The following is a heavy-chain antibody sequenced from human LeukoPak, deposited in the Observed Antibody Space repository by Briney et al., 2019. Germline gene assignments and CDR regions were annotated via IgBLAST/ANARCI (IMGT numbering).Heavy chain of an antibody. CDR1: GFTVSRNY. CDR2: IYSGGST. CDR3: AKEEHSGSYSI. V-gene: IGHV3-53*01. Sequence: GGSLRLSCAASGFTVSRNYMNWVRQAPGKGLEWVSVIYSGGSTYYADSVKGRFTISRDNSKNTLYLQMDSLRAEDTAVYYCAKEEHSGSYSIWGQGTLVTVSS. J-gene: IGHJ4*02. D-gene: IGHD1-26*01.